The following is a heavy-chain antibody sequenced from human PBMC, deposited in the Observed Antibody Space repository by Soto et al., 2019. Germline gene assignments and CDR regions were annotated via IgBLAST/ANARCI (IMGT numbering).Heavy chain of an antibody. D-gene: IGHD3-22*01. CDR3: ARDRVFYDSSGYYPRPEYFQH. CDR1: GFTFSRYS. Sequence: GGSLRLSCAASGFTFSRYSMNWVRQAPGKGLEWVSSIDSYSNFIYYADSVKGRFIISRDNARNSLFLQMNSLRAEDTAVYYCARDRVFYDSSGYYPRPEYFQHWGQGTLVTVSS. J-gene: IGHJ1*01. V-gene: IGHV3-21*01. CDR2: IDSYSNFI.